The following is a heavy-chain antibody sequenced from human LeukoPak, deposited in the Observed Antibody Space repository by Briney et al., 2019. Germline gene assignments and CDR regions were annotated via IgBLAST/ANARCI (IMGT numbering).Heavy chain of an antibody. D-gene: IGHD4-17*01. CDR3: AKLGYGDYGYYYYYMDV. Sequence: PGGSLGLSCAASGFTFSSYAMGWVRQAPGKGLEWVSAISRSTRTTYYADSVKGRFTTSRADSKNTLYLQMNSLRAEDTAVYYCAKLGYGDYGYYYYYMDVWGKGTTVTVSS. V-gene: IGHV3-23*01. J-gene: IGHJ6*03. CDR1: GFTFSSYA. CDR2: ISRSTRTT.